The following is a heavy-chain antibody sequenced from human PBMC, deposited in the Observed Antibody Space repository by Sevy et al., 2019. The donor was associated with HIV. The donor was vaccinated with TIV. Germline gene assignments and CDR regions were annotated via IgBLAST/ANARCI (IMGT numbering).Heavy chain of an antibody. CDR3: SGTYYDDSSGYYYSAFDI. D-gene: IGHD3-22*01. Sequence: ASVKVSCKASGYTFTGYYMHWVRQAPGQGLEWMGWINPNSGGTNYAQKFQGRVTMTRDTSISTAYMELSRLRSDDTAVYYCSGTYYDDSSGYYYSAFDIWGQGTMVTVSS. CDR1: GYTFTGYY. V-gene: IGHV1-2*02. CDR2: INPNSGGT. J-gene: IGHJ3*02.